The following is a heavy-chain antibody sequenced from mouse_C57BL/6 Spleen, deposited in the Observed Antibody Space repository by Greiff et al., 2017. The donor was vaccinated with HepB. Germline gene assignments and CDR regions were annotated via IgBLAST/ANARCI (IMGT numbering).Heavy chain of an antibody. V-gene: IGHV1-53*01. CDR2: INPSNGGT. J-gene: IGHJ4*01. D-gene: IGHD2-3*01. CDR3: ARGIYDGYFYYAMDY. Sequence: QVQLQQPGTELVKPGASVKLSCKASDYTFTSYWMHWVKQRPGQGLEWIGNINPSNGGTNYNEKFKSKATLTVDKSSSTAYMQLSSLTSEDSAVYYCARGIYDGYFYYAMDYWGQGTSVTVSS. CDR1: DYTFTSYW.